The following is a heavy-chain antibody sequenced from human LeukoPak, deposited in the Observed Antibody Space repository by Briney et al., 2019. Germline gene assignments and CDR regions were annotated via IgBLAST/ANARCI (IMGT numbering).Heavy chain of an antibody. Sequence: GSLRLSCAASGFTFSSYSMNWVRQAPGKGLEWVSYISSSSSTIYYADSVKGRFTISRDNAKNSLYLQMNSLRAEDTAVYYCARDHYDSSGYYPDYWGQGTLVTVSS. J-gene: IGHJ4*02. V-gene: IGHV3-48*04. CDR1: GFTFSSYS. CDR3: ARDHYDSSGYYPDY. D-gene: IGHD3-22*01. CDR2: ISSSSSTI.